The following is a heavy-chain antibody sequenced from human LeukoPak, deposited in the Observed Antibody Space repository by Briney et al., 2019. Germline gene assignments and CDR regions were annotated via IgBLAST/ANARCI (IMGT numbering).Heavy chain of an antibody. Sequence: ASVKVSCKASGDTFSSYVISWVRQAPGQGLEWMGGIIPIFGTANYAQKFQGRVTITADESTSTAYMELSSLRSEDTAVYYCARIDYDFWSGSERSTEYFQHWGQGTLVTVSS. CDR1: GDTFSSYV. CDR3: ARIDYDFWSGSERSTEYFQH. V-gene: IGHV1-69*13. D-gene: IGHD3-3*01. CDR2: IIPIFGTA. J-gene: IGHJ1*01.